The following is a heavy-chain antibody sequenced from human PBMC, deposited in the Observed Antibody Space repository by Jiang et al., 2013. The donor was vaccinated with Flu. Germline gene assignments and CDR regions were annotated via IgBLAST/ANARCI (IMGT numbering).Heavy chain of an antibody. V-gene: IGHV3-66*02. CDR2: IYSGGST. J-gene: IGHJ3*02. Sequence: VQLVESGGGLVQPGGSLRLSCAASGFTVSSNYMSWVRQAPGKGLEWVSVIYSGGSTYYADSVKGRFTISRDNSKNTLYLQMNSLRAEDTAVYYCAREGSYRSDAFDIWGQGTMVTVSS. CDR3: AREGSYRSDAFDI. CDR1: GFTVSSNY. D-gene: IGHD1-26*01.